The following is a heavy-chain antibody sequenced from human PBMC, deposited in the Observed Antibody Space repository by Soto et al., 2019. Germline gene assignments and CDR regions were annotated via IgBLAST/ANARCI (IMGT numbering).Heavy chain of an antibody. CDR1: GFTFSSYA. CDR2: ISYDGSDK. J-gene: IGHJ4*02. V-gene: IGHV3-30*18. CDR3: AKALGELSPESYDY. Sequence: QEQLVESGGGVVQPGRSLRLSCAASGFTFSSYAMHWVRQAPGKGLEWVAVISYDGSDKYYADSVKGRFTISRDNSKNTLNLQMNSLRADDTAVYYCAKALGELSPESYDYWGQGTLITVSS. D-gene: IGHD3-16*02.